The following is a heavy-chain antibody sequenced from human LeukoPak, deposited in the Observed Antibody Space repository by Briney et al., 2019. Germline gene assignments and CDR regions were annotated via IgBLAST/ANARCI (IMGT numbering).Heavy chain of an antibody. CDR2: ISSSGNTI. D-gene: IGHD3-10*01. CDR1: GFTFNTYS. J-gene: IGHJ4*02. CDR3: ARGGYGSGNYPPAY. Sequence: PGGPLRLSCAASGFTFNTYSMNWVRQAPGKGLQCISYISSSGNTIYYTDSVQGRFIISRDNAKNSLYLQMNNLRAEDTAVYYCARGGYGSGNYPPAYWGQGTLVTVSS. V-gene: IGHV3-48*01.